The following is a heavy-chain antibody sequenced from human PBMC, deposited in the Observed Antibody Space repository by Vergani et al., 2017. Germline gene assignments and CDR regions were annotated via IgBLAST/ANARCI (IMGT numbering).Heavy chain of an antibody. J-gene: IGHJ4*02. V-gene: IGHV4-59*01. CDR2: IYYSGST. Sequence: QVQLQESGPGLVKPSETLSLTCPASGGSISSYYWSWIRQPPGKGLEWIGYIYYSGSTNYNPSLKSRVTISVDTSKNQFSLKLSSVTAADTAVYYCARGAYYDFWSGYFDYWGQGTLVTVSS. CDR1: GGSISSYY. D-gene: IGHD3-3*01. CDR3: ARGAYYDFWSGYFDY.